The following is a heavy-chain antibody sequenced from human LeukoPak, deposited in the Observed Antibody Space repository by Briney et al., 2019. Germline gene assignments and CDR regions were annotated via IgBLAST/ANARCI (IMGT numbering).Heavy chain of an antibody. V-gene: IGHV3-74*01. CDR3: ARSGLRGFLEWLKRTRDSGWFDP. CDR1: GFTFSSYW. CDR2: INTDGSST. Sequence: GGSLRLSCAASGFTFSSYWMRRVRQAPGKGLVWVSRINTDGSSTSYADSVKGRFTISRDNAKNTLYLQMNSLRAEDTAVYYCARSGLRGFLEWLKRTRDSGWFDPWGQGTLVTVSS. J-gene: IGHJ5*02. D-gene: IGHD3-3*01.